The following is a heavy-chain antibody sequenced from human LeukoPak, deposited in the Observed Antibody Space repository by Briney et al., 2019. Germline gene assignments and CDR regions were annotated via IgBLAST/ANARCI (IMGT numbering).Heavy chain of an antibody. D-gene: IGHD2-21*02. CDR1: GGSISSGDYY. Sequence: SQTLSLTCTVSGGSISSGDYYWSWIRQPPGKGLEWIGYIYYSGSTYYNPSLKSRVTISVDTSKNQFSLKLSSVTAADTAVYYCARRIVVVTATKNAFDIWGQGTMVTVSS. J-gene: IGHJ3*02. CDR3: ARRIVVVTATKNAFDI. V-gene: IGHV4-30-4*08. CDR2: IYYSGST.